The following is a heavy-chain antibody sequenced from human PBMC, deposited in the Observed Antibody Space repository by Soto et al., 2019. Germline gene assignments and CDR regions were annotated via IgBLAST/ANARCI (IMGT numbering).Heavy chain of an antibody. CDR1: GGSISSSSYY. CDR2: IYYNGST. Sequence: SETLSLTCTVSGGSISSSSYYWGWIRQPPGMGLEWIGYIYYNGSTNYNPSLKSRVTMSLDTSKNQFSLKLSSVTPADTAVYYCARRYGPSFDYWGQGTLVTVSS. J-gene: IGHJ4*02. CDR3: ARRYGPSFDY. D-gene: IGHD4-17*01. V-gene: IGHV4-61*05.